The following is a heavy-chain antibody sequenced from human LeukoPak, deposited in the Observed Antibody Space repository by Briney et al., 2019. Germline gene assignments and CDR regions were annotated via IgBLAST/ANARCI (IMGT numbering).Heavy chain of an antibody. CDR3: ARGIAVAIDY. CDR1: GGSFSGYY. Sequence: SETLSLTCAVYGGSFSGYYWSWIRQPPGKGLEWIGEINHSGSTDYNLSLKSRVTISVDTSKNQFSLKLSSVTAADTAVYYCARGIAVAIDYWGQGTLVTVSS. CDR2: INHSGST. D-gene: IGHD6-19*01. J-gene: IGHJ4*02. V-gene: IGHV4-34*01.